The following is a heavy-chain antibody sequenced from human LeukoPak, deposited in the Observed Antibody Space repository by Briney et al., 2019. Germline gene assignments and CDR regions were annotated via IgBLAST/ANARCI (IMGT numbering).Heavy chain of an antibody. D-gene: IGHD3-16*01. Sequence: KPSETLSLTCTVSGGSISSYYWSWIRQPPGKGLEWIGYIYHSGSTYYNPSLKSRVTISVDRSKNQFSLKLSSVTAADTAVYYCATSSGGTEEIDYWGQGTLVTVSS. CDR1: GGSISSYY. CDR3: ATSSGGTEEIDY. CDR2: IYHSGST. V-gene: IGHV4-59*04. J-gene: IGHJ4*02.